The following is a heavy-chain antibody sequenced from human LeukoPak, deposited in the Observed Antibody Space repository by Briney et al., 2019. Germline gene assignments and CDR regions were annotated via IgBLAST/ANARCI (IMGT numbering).Heavy chain of an antibody. J-gene: IGHJ3*02. Sequence: GGSLRLSCAASGFTLSDYFMSWIRQAPGKGLEWVSYMSCSVTTIYYGDSVKGRFTISRDNIKNSLYLQMNSLRADDTAVYYCARESRYAFDIWGQGTMVTVSS. V-gene: IGHV3-11*01. CDR1: GFTLSDYF. CDR3: ARESRYAFDI. CDR2: MSCSVTTI.